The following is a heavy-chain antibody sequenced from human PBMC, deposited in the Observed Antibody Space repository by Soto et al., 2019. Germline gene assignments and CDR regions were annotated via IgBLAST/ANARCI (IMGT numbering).Heavy chain of an antibody. J-gene: IGHJ4*02. CDR2: ISAHNGNT. CDR3: ARGRDGDY. CDR1: GYTFTSYV. Sequence: QVHLVQSGAEVKKPGASVKVSCKASGYTFTSYVITSVRQAPGQGLEWMGWISAHNGNTDYAQKLQGRVIVTRDTSTSTAYLELRSLISDDTAVYYCARGRDGDYWGQGALVTVSS. D-gene: IGHD6-6*01. V-gene: IGHV1-18*01.